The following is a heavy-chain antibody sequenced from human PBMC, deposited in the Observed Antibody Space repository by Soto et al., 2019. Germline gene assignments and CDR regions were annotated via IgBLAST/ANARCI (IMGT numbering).Heavy chain of an antibody. CDR2: INHSGST. J-gene: IGHJ6*02. CDR1: GGSFSGYY. CDR3: ARDTYYDFWSGYSRPLYYYGMDV. V-gene: IGHV4-34*01. Sequence: PSETLSLTCAVYGGSFSGYYWSWIRQPPGKGLEWIGEINHSGSTNYNPSLKSRVTISVDTSKNQFSLKLSSVTAADTAVYYCARDTYYDFWSGYSRPLYYYGMDVWGQGTTVKVS. D-gene: IGHD3-3*01.